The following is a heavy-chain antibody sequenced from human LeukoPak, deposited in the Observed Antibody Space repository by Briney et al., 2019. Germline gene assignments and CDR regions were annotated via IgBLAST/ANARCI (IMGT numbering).Heavy chain of an antibody. CDR3: ARVRDFWSGYYVGGGTGGIDY. J-gene: IGHJ4*02. Sequence: GGSLRLSCAASGFTFSSYSMNWVRQAPGKGLEWVSSISSSSSYIYYADSVKGRFTISRDNAKNSLYLQMNSLRAEDTAVYYCARVRDFWSGYYVGGGTGGIDYWGQGTLVTVSS. CDR1: GFTFSSYS. D-gene: IGHD3-3*01. V-gene: IGHV3-21*01. CDR2: ISSSSSYI.